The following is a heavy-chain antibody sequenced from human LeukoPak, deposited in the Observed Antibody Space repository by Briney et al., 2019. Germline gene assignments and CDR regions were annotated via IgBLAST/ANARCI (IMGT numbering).Heavy chain of an antibody. CDR2: IYYSGST. V-gene: IGHV4-39*07. CDR1: GGSISSSSYY. J-gene: IGHJ6*02. Sequence: PSETLSLTCTVSGGSISSSSYYWGWIRQPPGKGLEWIGSIYYSGSTYYNPSLKSRVTISVDTSKNQFSLKLSSVTAADTAVYYCARARGFGEFYYYYGMDVWGQGTTVTVSS. D-gene: IGHD3-10*01. CDR3: ARARGFGEFYYYYGMDV.